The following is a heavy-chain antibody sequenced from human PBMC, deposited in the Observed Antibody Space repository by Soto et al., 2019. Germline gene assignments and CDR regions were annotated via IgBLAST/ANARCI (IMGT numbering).Heavy chain of an antibody. D-gene: IGHD6-13*01. CDR2: IYPGDSDT. V-gene: IGHV5-51*01. J-gene: IGHJ5*02. CDR1: GYSFPSYW. Sequence: ESLKLSFKGSGYSFPSYWIVWVRQMLGKGLEWMGIIYPGDSDTRYSPSFQGQVTISADKTISTAYLQWSSLKASDTAMYYCARRGESWWFDPWGQGTLVTVSS. CDR3: ARRGESWWFDP.